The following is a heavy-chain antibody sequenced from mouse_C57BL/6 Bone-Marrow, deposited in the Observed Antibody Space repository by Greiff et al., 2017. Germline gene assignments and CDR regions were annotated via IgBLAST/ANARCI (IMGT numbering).Heavy chain of an antibody. CDR1: GFSFNDYN. D-gene: IGHD2-14*01. J-gene: IGHJ1*03. Sequence: EVKLQQSGPELVKPGASVKISCTASGFSFNDYNMNWVKQSTEKSLEWIGVINPKYGTTSYAPKFKGKATMTADPSSNTAYLQLNSLTSEDSAVYLWASNGQYDLCWYFDVWGTGTTVTVSS. CDR2: INPKYGTT. V-gene: IGHV1-39*01. CDR3: ASNGQYDLCWYFDV.